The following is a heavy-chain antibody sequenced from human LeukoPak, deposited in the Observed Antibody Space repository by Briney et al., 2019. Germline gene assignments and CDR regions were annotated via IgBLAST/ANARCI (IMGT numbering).Heavy chain of an antibody. CDR3: ARLPYYDTSGYSKTFFDF. V-gene: IGHV4-4*02. Sequence: KSSETLSLTYAVSGXSISSSNWWSWVRQPPGKGLEWTGKIYHSGSTNYNPSLKSRVTISVDKSKTQFSLKLSSVTAADTAVYYCARLPYYDTSGYSKTFFDFWGQGNMVTVSS. CDR1: GXSISSSNW. D-gene: IGHD3-22*01. CDR2: IYHSGST. J-gene: IGHJ4*02.